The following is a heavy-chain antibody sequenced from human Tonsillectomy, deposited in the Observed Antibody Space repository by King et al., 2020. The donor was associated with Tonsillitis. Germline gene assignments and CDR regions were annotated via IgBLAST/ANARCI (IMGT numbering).Heavy chain of an antibody. CDR2: IIPIFGTA. V-gene: IGHV1-69*01. Sequence: QLVQSGAEVKKPGSSVKVSCKASGGTFSSYAISWVRQAPGQGLEWMGGIIPIFGTANYAQKFQGRVTITADESTSTAYMELSSLRSEDTAMYYCARDGPARNYYDSSGYYYPRYWGQGTLVTVSS. CDR3: ARDGPARNYYDSSGYYYPRY. D-gene: IGHD3-22*01. CDR1: GGTFSSYA. J-gene: IGHJ4*02.